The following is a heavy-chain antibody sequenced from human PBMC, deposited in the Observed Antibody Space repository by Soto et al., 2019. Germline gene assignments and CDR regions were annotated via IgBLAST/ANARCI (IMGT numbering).Heavy chain of an antibody. CDR3: ARVGLGPYYYYYYYMDV. D-gene: IGHD1-26*01. J-gene: IGHJ6*03. Sequence: SGTLSLTCTVSGGSISSSSYYWGWIRQPPGKGLEWIGSIYYSGSTYYNPSLKSRVTISVDTSKNQFSLKLSSVTAADTAVYYCARVGLGPYYYYYYYMDVWGKGTTVTVSS. V-gene: IGHV4-39*01. CDR2: IYYSGST. CDR1: GGSISSSSYY.